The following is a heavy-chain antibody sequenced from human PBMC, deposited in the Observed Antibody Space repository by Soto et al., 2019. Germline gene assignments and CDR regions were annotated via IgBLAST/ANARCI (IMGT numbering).Heavy chain of an antibody. CDR3: ARDAADNDSLDY. J-gene: IGHJ4*02. D-gene: IGHD6-13*01. Sequence: PGESLNISCKGSGYRFTNYWINWVRQLPGKGLEWMGRIDPSDSYTNYRPSFQGHVTISTDKSISTAYLQWSSLKASDTAMYYCARDAADNDSLDYWGQGSLVTVSS. CDR2: IDPSDSYT. V-gene: IGHV5-10-1*01. CDR1: GYRFTNYW.